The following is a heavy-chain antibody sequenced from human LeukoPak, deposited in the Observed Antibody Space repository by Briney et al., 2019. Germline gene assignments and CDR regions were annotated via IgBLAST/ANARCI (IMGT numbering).Heavy chain of an antibody. D-gene: IGHD2-15*01. CDR3: ARQLGYCSDGSCYFDY. V-gene: IGHV3-23*01. Sequence: GGSLRLSCAASGFTFSSYAMSWVRQAPGKGLEWVSAISGSGGSTYYADSVKGRFTISRDNSKNTLYLQMNSLRAEDTAVYHCARQLGYCSDGSCYFDYWGQGTLVTVSS. J-gene: IGHJ4*02. CDR2: ISGSGGST. CDR1: GFTFSSYA.